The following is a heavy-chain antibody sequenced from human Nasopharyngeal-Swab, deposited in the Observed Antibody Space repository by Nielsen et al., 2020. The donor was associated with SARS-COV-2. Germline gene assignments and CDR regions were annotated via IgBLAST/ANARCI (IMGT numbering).Heavy chain of an antibody. J-gene: IGHJ4*02. V-gene: IGHV4-34*01. Sequence: QAAGKGVEWGGEFNNSRSTNYNPSLKIRVNISVDTYKTQFSLKLSSVTAADTAVYDCARVWATGTPKLYYFDYWGQGTLVTVSS. CDR2: FNNSRST. CDR3: ARVWATGTPKLYYFDY. D-gene: IGHD1-1*01.